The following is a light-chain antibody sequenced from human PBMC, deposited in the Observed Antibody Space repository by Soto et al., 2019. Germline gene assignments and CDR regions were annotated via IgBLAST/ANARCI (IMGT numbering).Light chain of an antibody. Sequence: QSALTQPASVSGSPGQSITISCTGTSSDVGGYNHVSWYQQHPGKAPKLLIYDVNNRPSGVSNRFSASKSDNTASLTISGLQAEDEGDYYCSSYSSSSTLVFGGGTKLTVL. J-gene: IGLJ2*01. CDR1: SSDVGGYNH. V-gene: IGLV2-14*01. CDR2: DVN. CDR3: SSYSSSSTLV.